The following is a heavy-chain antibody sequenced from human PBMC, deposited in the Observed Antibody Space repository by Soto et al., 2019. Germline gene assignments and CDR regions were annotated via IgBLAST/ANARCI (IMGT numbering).Heavy chain of an antibody. J-gene: IGHJ4*02. Sequence: QVQLVESGGGLVKPGGSLRLSCAASGFTFSDYYMSWIRQVPGKGLECVSYISTTSSQTSYADSVKGRFTISRDNAKKSLYLQMNSLRVEDPAIYYCARDQGNYYGSGSYPDYWGQGTLVTVSS. CDR1: GFTFSDYY. CDR3: ARDQGNYYGSGSYPDY. V-gene: IGHV3-11*05. CDR2: ISTTSSQT. D-gene: IGHD3-10*01.